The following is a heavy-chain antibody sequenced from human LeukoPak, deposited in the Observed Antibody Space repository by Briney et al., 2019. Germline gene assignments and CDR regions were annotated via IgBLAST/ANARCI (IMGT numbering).Heavy chain of an antibody. D-gene: IGHD2-2*01. CDR1: GGSFSGYY. CDR2: INHSGST. CDR3: ARGRNPVVVPAAPINYFDY. V-gene: IGHV4-34*01. Sequence: SETLSLTCAVYGGSFSGYYWSWIRQPPGKGLEWIGEINHSGSTNYNPSLKSRVTISVDTSKNQFSLKLSSVTAADTAVYYCARGRNPVVVPAAPINYFDYWGQGTLVTVSS. J-gene: IGHJ4*02.